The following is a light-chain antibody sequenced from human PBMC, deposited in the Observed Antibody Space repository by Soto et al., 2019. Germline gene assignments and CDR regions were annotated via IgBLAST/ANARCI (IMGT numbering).Light chain of an antibody. CDR1: QSISSY. J-gene: IGKJ2*02. CDR3: QQSYRTLCT. Sequence: DIQMTQSPSSLSASVGDRVTITCRASQSISSYLNWYQQKPGKAPKLLIYAAFSLQSGVPSRFSGSGSVTDFTLTISSLQHEDFATYYCQQSYRTLCTFGQGTKLEIK. V-gene: IGKV1-39*01. CDR2: AAF.